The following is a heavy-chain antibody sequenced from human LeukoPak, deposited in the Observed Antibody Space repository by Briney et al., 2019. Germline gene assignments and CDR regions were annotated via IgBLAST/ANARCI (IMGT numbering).Heavy chain of an antibody. J-gene: IGHJ4*02. Sequence: GESLKISCKASGYSFTSYWIGWVRQMPGKGLEWMGIIYPGDSDTRYSPSFQAQVTISADKSISTAYLQWSTLKASDTAMYYCTRSASGSYPDYWGQGTLVTVSS. CDR1: GYSFTSYW. CDR2: IYPGDSDT. D-gene: IGHD1-26*01. V-gene: IGHV5-51*01. CDR3: TRSASGSYPDY.